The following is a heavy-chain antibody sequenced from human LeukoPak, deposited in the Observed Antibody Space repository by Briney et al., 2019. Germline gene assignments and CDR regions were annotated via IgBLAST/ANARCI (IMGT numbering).Heavy chain of an antibody. CDR1: GYSISSGHY. J-gene: IGHJ3*02. CDR2: IYYSGST. CDR3: ARLMYYYDGSGYYSAFDI. V-gene: IGHV4-61*05. Sequence: SETLSLTCTVSGYSISSGHYWGWIRQPPGKGLEWIGYIYYSGSTNYNPSLKSRVTISVDTSKNQFSLKLSSVTAADTAVYYCARLMYYYDGSGYYSAFDIWGQGTMVTVSS. D-gene: IGHD3-22*01.